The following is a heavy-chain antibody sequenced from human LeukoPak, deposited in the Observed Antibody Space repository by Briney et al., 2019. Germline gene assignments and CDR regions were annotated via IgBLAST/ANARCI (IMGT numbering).Heavy chain of an antibody. CDR2: ISYDGSNK. D-gene: IGHD1-1*01. V-gene: IGHV3-30-3*01. CDR3: ARGEGVERTVYFDY. CDR1: GFTFSSYA. Sequence: GGSLRLSCAASGFTFSSYAMHWVRQAPGKGLEWVAVISYDGSNKYYADSVKGRFTISRDNSKNTLYLQMISLRAEDTAVYYCARGEGVERTVYFDYWGQGTLVTVSS. J-gene: IGHJ4*02.